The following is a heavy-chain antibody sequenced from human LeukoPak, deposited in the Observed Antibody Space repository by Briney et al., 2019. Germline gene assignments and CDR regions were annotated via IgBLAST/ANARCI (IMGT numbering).Heavy chain of an antibody. V-gene: IGHV4-59*12. J-gene: IGHJ4*02. CDR2: IYYSGST. D-gene: IGHD3-22*01. Sequence: PSETLSLTCTVSGGSISSYYWSWIRQPPGKGLEWIGYIYYSGSTNYNPSLKSRVTISVDTSKNQFPLKLSSVTAADTAVYYCARGHYYDSSGYSHGVDYWGQGTLVTVSS. CDR1: GGSISSYY. CDR3: ARGHYYDSSGYSHGVDY.